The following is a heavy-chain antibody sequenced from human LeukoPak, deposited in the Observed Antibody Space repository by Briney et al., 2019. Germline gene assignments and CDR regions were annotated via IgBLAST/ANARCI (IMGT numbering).Heavy chain of an antibody. Sequence: GGSLRLSCAASGFTVSSNYMSWVRQAPGKGLEWVSVIYSGGSTYYADSVKGRFTISRDNSKNTLYLQMNSLRAEDTAVYYCARDLVGAYSFDCWGQGTLVTVSS. CDR2: IYSGGST. V-gene: IGHV3-53*01. CDR1: GFTVSSNY. CDR3: ARDLVGAYSFDC. D-gene: IGHD1-26*01. J-gene: IGHJ4*02.